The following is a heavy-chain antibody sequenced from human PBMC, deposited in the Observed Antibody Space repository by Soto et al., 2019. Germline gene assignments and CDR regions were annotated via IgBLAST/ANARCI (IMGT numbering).Heavy chain of an antibody. CDR1: GFTFSSYD. CDR2: IGGSGGST. Sequence: GGSLRLSCAASGFTFSSYDMHWVRQATGKGLEWVSAIGGSGGSTYYADSVKGRFTISRDNSKNTLYLQMNSLRAEDTAVYYCAKDRDYDSSGYYYVGLFEYWGQGTLVTVSS. D-gene: IGHD3-22*01. J-gene: IGHJ4*02. V-gene: IGHV3-23*01. CDR3: AKDRDYDSSGYYYVGLFEY.